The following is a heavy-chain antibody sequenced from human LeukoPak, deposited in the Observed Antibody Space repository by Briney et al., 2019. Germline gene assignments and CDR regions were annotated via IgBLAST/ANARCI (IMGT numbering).Heavy chain of an antibody. CDR1: GDSVSSNSAA. V-gene: IGHV6-1*01. CDR2: TYYRSKWYN. Sequence: SQTLSLTCAISGDSVSSNSAAWNWIRQSPSRGLEWLGRTYYRSKWYNDYAVSVKSRITINPDTSKNQSSLQLNSVTPEDTAVYYCARDQGYSSGWFEDYYYYYMDVWGKGTTVTVSS. CDR3: ARDQGYSSGWFEDYYYYYMDV. J-gene: IGHJ6*03. D-gene: IGHD6-19*01.